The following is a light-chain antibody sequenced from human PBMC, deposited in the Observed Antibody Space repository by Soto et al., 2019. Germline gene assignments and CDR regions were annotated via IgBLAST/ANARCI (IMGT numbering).Light chain of an antibody. CDR1: QSLLYIDGNTY. Sequence: DVVMTQSPPSLPDTLGQPASISCRSSQSLLYIDGNTYLNWFQQRPGQSPRRLIYKLFNRDSGVPDRFGGSGSGTDFTLRITRVEAEDVGVYSCMQGTHWPWTFGQGTKVEIK. CDR3: MQGTHWPWT. J-gene: IGKJ1*01. CDR2: KLF. V-gene: IGKV2-30*01.